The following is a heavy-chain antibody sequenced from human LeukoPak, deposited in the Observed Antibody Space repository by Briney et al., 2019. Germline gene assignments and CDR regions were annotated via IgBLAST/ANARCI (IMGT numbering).Heavy chain of an antibody. J-gene: IGHJ4*02. Sequence: PGRSLRLSCAASGFTFSSYSMNWVRQAPGKGLEWVSSISSSSSYIYYADSVKGRFTISRDNAKNSLYLQMNSLRAEDTAVNYCAREIVGATTNFDYWGQGTLVTVSS. CDR1: GFTFSSYS. D-gene: IGHD1-26*01. CDR3: AREIVGATTNFDY. V-gene: IGHV3-21*01. CDR2: ISSSSSYI.